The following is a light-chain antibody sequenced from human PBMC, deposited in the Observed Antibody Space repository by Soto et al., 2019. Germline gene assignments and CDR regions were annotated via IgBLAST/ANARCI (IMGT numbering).Light chain of an antibody. J-gene: IGKJ2*02. CDR3: QQYDSYEWT. V-gene: IGKV1-5*01. CDR2: DAS. Sequence: DIQMTQSPSTLSASIGDRVTITCRASQSIRSWLAWYQQKPGKAPKLLIYDASSLESGVPSRFRGSGSGTEFTLTISCLQPDDFATYYCQQYDSYEWTFGQGTKLEIK. CDR1: QSIRSW.